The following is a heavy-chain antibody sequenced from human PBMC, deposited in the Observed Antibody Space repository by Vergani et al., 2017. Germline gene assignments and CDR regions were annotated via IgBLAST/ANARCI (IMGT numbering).Heavy chain of an antibody. CDR1: GFTFDDYA. D-gene: IGHD1-1*01. J-gene: IGHJ6*02. CDR3: ASREISDDTSYYYGMDV. V-gene: IGHV3-43*02. CDR2: ISWDGCST. Sequence: EVQLVESGGGVVQPGGSLRLSCAASGFTFDDYAMHLVRQAPGKGLEWVSLISWDGCSTYYADSVKGRFAISRDNSKNSLYLQMNSLRTEDTALYYCASREISDDTSYYYGMDVWGQGTTVTVSS.